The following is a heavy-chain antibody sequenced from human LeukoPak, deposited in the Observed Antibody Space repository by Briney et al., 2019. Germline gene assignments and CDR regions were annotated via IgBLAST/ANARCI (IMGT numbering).Heavy chain of an antibody. CDR3: TRGSDTIFGVARDGFDS. J-gene: IGHJ4*02. CDR1: GFTFGDYV. Sequence: GGSLRLSCTASGFTFGDYVVSWFRQAPGKGLEWVGFIRTIPYGGTTEYAASVKGRFTISRDDSESIAYLQMNSLKTEDTAVYYCTRGSDTIFGVARDGFDSWGQGTLVTVSS. V-gene: IGHV3-49*03. D-gene: IGHD3-3*01. CDR2: IRTIPYGGTT.